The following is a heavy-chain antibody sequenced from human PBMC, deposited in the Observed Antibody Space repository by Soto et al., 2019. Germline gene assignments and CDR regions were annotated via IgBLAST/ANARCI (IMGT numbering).Heavy chain of an antibody. J-gene: IGHJ4*02. CDR2: IYYSGST. CDR1: GGSISSSSYY. D-gene: IGHD3-16*02. Sequence: PSETLSLTCTVSGGSISSSSYYWGWIRQPPGKGLEWIGSIYYSGSTYYNPSLKSRVTISVDTSKNQFSLKLSSVTAADTAVYYCARLPPDYIWGSYRSDSFDYWGQGTLVTVSS. V-gene: IGHV4-39*01. CDR3: ARLPPDYIWGSYRSDSFDY.